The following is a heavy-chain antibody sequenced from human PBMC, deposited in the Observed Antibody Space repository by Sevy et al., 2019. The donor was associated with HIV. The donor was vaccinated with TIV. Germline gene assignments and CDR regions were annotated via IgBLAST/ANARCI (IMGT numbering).Heavy chain of an antibody. CDR3: AKTTMIFDY. J-gene: IGHJ4*02. Sequence: GGSLRLSCAASGFTFSSYAMSWVRQAPGKGLEWVSFIRGSGGSPYYADSVKGRFTISRDNSKNTLYLQINSLRAEDTALYYCAKTTMIFDYWGQGALVTVSS. CDR2: IRGSGGSP. CDR1: GFTFSSYA. V-gene: IGHV3-23*01. D-gene: IGHD3-22*01.